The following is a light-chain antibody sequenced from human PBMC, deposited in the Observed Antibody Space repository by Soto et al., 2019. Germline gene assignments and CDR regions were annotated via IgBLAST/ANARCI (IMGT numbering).Light chain of an antibody. CDR1: SRDVGGYNY. CDR2: DVS. J-gene: IGLJ2*01. Sequence: QSALTQPASVSGSPGQSITISCTGTSRDVGGYNYVSWYQQHPGKAPKLMIYDVSYRPSGVSNRFSGSKSGNTASLTISGLQAEDEADYYCSSYTSSSTLIFGGGTKVTVL. CDR3: SSYTSSSTLI. V-gene: IGLV2-14*01.